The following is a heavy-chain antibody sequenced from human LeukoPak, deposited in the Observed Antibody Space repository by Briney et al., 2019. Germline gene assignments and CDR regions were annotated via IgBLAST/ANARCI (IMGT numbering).Heavy chain of an antibody. V-gene: IGHV3-30*02. Sequence: PGGSLRLSCAASGFTFSSYGMHWVRQAPGKGLEWVAFIRYDGSNKYYADSVKGRFTISRDNSKNTLYLQMNSLRAEDTAVYYCAKDGSDYSNYVGRFDPWGQGTLVTVSS. J-gene: IGHJ5*02. D-gene: IGHD4-11*01. CDR2: IRYDGSNK. CDR1: GFTFSSYG. CDR3: AKDGSDYSNYVGRFDP.